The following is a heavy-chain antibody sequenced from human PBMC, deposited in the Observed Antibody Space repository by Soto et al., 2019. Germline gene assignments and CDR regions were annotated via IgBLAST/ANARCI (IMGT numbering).Heavy chain of an antibody. J-gene: IGHJ6*02. D-gene: IGHD1-7*01. CDR3: ATDRGRTITGTTYYYYGMDV. Sequence: ASVKVSCKVSGYTLTELSMHWVRQAPGKGLEWMGGFDPEDGETIYAQKFQGRVTMTKDTSTDTAYMELSSLRSEDTAVYYCATDRGRTITGTTYYYYGMDVWGQGTTVNVSS. CDR1: GYTLTELS. CDR2: FDPEDGET. V-gene: IGHV1-24*01.